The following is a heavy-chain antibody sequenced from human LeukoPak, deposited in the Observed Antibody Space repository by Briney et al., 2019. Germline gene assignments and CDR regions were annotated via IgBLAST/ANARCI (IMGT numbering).Heavy chain of an antibody. J-gene: IGHJ4*02. CDR3: GRGFVLVPAAIPDY. V-gene: IGHV3-20*04. CDR2: INWNGGST. CDR1: GFTFDDYG. Sequence: PGGSLRLSCAASGFTFDDYGMSWVRQAPGKGLEWVSGINWNGGSTGYADSVKGRFTISRDNAKNSLYLQMNGLRAEDTALYYCGRGFVLVPAAIPDYWGPGTLVTVSS. D-gene: IGHD2-2*01.